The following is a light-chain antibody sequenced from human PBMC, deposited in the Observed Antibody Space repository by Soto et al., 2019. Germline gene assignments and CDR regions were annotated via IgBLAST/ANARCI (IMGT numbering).Light chain of an antibody. Sequence: QSVLTQPPSVSAAPGQRVTISCSGSSSNIGAGYDVHWYQQLPGSAPKPLIYDNTNRPSGVPDRFSGSRSGTSASLAITRLQAEDEADYYCQSFDKDLSGVLFGGGTKVTVL. V-gene: IGLV1-40*01. CDR2: DNT. CDR3: QSFDKDLSGVL. J-gene: IGLJ3*02. CDR1: SSNIGAGYD.